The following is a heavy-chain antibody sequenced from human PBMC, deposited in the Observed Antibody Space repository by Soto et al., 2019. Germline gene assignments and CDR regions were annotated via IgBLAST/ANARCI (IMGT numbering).Heavy chain of an antibody. Sequence: SETLSLTCSVSGGSISRGGYYWSWIRQHPGRGLEWIGYIYYSGNTYYNPSLKSRVTISVDTSKNQFSLKLSAVTAADTAVYYCARGRVGATTDYFDYWGQGTLVTVSS. CDR3: ARGRVGATTDYFDY. V-gene: IGHV4-31*03. CDR1: GGSISRGGYY. CDR2: IYYSGNT. D-gene: IGHD1-26*01. J-gene: IGHJ4*02.